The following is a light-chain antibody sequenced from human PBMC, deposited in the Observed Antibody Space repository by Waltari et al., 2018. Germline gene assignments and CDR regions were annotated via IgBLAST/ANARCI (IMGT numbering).Light chain of an antibody. CDR3: QQGSLLPLT. V-gene: IGKV3-11*01. CDR1: QIVFNY. CDR2: DTS. Sequence: EIVLTQSPVTLSLSAGERATLSCRARQIVFNYLAWYQQKPGQAPRLLIYDTSKRATGIPPRFSGSGSGIDFTLTISNLEAEDFALYYCQQGSLLPLTFGGGTKVEIK. J-gene: IGKJ4*01.